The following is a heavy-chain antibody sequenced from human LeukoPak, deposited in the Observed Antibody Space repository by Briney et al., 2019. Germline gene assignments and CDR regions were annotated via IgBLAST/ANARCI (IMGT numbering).Heavy chain of an antibody. D-gene: IGHD5-24*01. Sequence: GGSLRLSCAASGFTFTSYWMHWVRQPPGKGLVWVSRINNNGDSTIYADSLKDRFTISRDNAKRTLYLQMNSLRAEDTAVYYCARGGYNHAFDIWGQGTMVTVSS. CDR1: GFTFTSYW. V-gene: IGHV3-74*01. CDR3: ARGGYNHAFDI. J-gene: IGHJ3*02. CDR2: INNNGDST.